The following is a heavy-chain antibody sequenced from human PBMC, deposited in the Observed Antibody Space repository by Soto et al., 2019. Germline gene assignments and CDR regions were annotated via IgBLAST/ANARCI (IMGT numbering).Heavy chain of an antibody. J-gene: IGHJ4*02. CDR3: ARSPSMTTVSLDY. CDR1: GFTFSSYS. CDR2: ISSSSSYI. D-gene: IGHD4-17*01. Sequence: EVQLVESGGGLVKPGGSLRLSCAASGFTFSSYSMNWVRQAPGKGLEWVSSISSSSSYIYYADSVKGRLTISRDNAKNSLYLQMNSLRAEDTAVYYCARSPSMTTVSLDYWGQGTLVTVSS. V-gene: IGHV3-21*01.